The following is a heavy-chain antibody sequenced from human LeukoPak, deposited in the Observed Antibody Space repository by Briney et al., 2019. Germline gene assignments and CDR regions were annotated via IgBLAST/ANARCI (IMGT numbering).Heavy chain of an antibody. CDR3: AKDRPRLGEFFDY. V-gene: IGHV3-30*18. Sequence: PGGSLRLSCAASGFTFSSYGMHWVRQAPGKGLEWVAVISYDGSNKHYADSVKGRFTISRDNSKNTLYLQMNSLRAEDTAVYYCAKDRPRLGEFFDYWGQGTLVTVPS. J-gene: IGHJ4*02. CDR1: GFTFSSYG. CDR2: ISYDGSNK. D-gene: IGHD3-16*01.